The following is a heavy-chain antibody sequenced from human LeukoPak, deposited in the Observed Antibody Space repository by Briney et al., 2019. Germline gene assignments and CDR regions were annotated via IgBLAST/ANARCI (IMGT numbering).Heavy chain of an antibody. CDR1: GGSISSGGYY. J-gene: IGHJ4*02. CDR3: ARYLLYSSSSFFDN. V-gene: IGHV4-31*03. CDR2: IYYSGST. Sequence: SETLSLTCTVSGGSISSGGYYWSWIRQHPGKGLEWIGYIYYSGSTYYNPSLKSRVTISVDTSKNQFSLKLSSVTAADTAVYYCARYLLYSSSSFFDNWGQGTLVTVSS. D-gene: IGHD6-13*01.